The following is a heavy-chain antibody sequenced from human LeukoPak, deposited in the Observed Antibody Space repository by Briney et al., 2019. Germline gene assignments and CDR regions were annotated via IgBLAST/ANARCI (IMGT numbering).Heavy chain of an antibody. CDR1: GDSISSGSYY. Sequence: SETLSLTCTVSGDSISSGSYYWSWIRQPAGKGLEWIGRIYTSGSTNYNPSLKSRVTISVDTSKNQFSLTLTSVTEADTALYFCARDYGGKLDYWGHGTLVSVSS. CDR3: ARDYGGKLDY. J-gene: IGHJ4*01. D-gene: IGHD3-10*01. V-gene: IGHV4-61*02. CDR2: IYTSGST.